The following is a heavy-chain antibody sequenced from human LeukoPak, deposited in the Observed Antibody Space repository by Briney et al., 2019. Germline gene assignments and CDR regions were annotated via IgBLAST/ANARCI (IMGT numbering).Heavy chain of an antibody. J-gene: IGHJ4*02. CDR3: ARGFGLGTLIDY. CDR2: IDYTGST. V-gene: IGHV4-59*01. Sequence: SETLSLTCTVSGGSISSYYWSWIRQPPGKGLEWIGYIDYTGSTNCNPSLKSRVTISVDTSKNQFSLKLGSVTAADTAVYYCARGFGLGTLIDYWAREPWSPSPQ. CDR1: GGSISSYY. D-gene: IGHD3/OR15-3a*01.